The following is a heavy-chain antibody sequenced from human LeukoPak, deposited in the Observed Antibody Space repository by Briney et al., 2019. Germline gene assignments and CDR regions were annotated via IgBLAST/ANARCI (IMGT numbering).Heavy chain of an antibody. Sequence: KRGESLKISCKGSGYTFTNYWIGWVRQMPGKGLEFMGIIYPGDSDTRYSPSFQGQVTISVDKSINTAYLQWSSLKASDSAMYYCARAGYSNRWDGVDYWGQGTLVTVSS. J-gene: IGHJ4*02. CDR2: IYPGDSDT. V-gene: IGHV5-51*01. CDR1: GYTFTNYW. D-gene: IGHD2/OR15-2a*01. CDR3: ARAGYSNRWDGVDY.